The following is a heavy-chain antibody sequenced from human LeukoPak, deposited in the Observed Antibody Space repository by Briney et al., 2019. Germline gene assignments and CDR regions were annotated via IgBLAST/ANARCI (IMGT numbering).Heavy chain of an antibody. V-gene: IGHV1-18*04. CDR2: LSAKNGNT. CDR3: ANGAIRYFDWKDAFDI. CDR1: GYTFTSYS. D-gene: IGHD3-9*01. J-gene: IGHJ3*02. Sequence: GASQKVSCNASGYTFTSYSISWVRHAPAQGIDSIAHLSAKNGNTNYAQKHQGRVTMTTDTSTRTDYTELRSLRSDDTAVYSCANGAIRYFDWKDAFDIWGQGTMVTVSS.